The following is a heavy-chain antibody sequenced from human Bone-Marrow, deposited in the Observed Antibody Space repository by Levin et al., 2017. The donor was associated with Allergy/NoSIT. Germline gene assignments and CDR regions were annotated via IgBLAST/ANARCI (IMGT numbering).Heavy chain of an antibody. D-gene: IGHD2-15*01. CDR1: GYTFTTYY. V-gene: IGHV1-46*01. Sequence: ASVKVSCKTSGYTFTTYYMHWVRQAPGQGLEWMGIINPSGGSTNYAQKFQGRVTMTRDTSTSTVYMDLSSLRSEDTAVYYCARGFCSGGSCYSSDYWGQGTLVTVSS. CDR3: ARGFCSGGSCYSSDY. CDR2: INPSGGST. J-gene: IGHJ4*02.